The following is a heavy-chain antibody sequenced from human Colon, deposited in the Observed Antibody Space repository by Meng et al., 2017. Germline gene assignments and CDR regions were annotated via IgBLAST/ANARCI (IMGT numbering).Heavy chain of an antibody. Sequence: LVVSRGCVAHAGGSLSSSSQGSGIAFRNCAINWVRKAPGKGLEWVSSTRGSNGNTYYANSVKGRFTVSTDSSKSTLYLQMNSLKAEDTAVYYCVKGYDSSGYYFFFDYWGQGTLVTVSS. CDR3: VKGYDSSGYYFFFDY. V-gene: IGHV3-23*04. CDR1: GIAFRNCA. J-gene: IGHJ4*02. CDR2: TRGSNGNT. D-gene: IGHD3-22*01.